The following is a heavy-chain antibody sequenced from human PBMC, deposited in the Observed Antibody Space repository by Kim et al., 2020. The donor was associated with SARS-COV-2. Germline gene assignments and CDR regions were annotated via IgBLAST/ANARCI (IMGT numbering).Heavy chain of an antibody. CDR2: IATNSGKT. J-gene: IGHJ4*02. D-gene: IGHD2-21*02. Sequence: ASVKVSCKASGYTFSSPGMSWVRQAPGQRFEWLGWIATNSGKTKYAQKFEGRVTLTRDPSTDTAYMELRTLTSDDTAMYYCARPLGDSFYYWGQGSLVTV. CDR1: GYTFSSPG. V-gene: IGHV1-18*01. CDR3: ARPLGDSFYY.